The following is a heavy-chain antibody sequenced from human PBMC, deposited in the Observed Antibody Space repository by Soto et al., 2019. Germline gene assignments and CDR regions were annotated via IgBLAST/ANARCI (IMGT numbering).Heavy chain of an antibody. CDR3: ARHGGIAAAGPWFDP. V-gene: IGHV4-39*01. Sequence: PSETLSLTCTVSGGSISSSSYYWGWIRQPPGKGLEWIGSIYYSGSTYYNPSLKSRVTISVDTSKNQFSLKLSSVTAADTAVYYCARHGGIAAAGPWFDPWGQGTLVTVS. CDR2: IYYSGST. CDR1: GGSISSSSYY. D-gene: IGHD6-13*01. J-gene: IGHJ5*02.